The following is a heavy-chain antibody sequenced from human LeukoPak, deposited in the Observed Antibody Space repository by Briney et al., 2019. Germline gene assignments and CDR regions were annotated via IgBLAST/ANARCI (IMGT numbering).Heavy chain of an antibody. V-gene: IGHV4-59*12. CDR1: GGSISSYY. Sequence: KPSETLSLTCTVSGGSISSYYWSWIRQPPGKGLEWIGYIYYSGSTNYSPSLKSRVTISVDTSKNQFSLKLSSVTAADTAVYYCARDVHSWFDPWGQGTLVTVSS. CDR3: ARDVHSWFDP. J-gene: IGHJ5*02. CDR2: IYYSGST. D-gene: IGHD2-21*01.